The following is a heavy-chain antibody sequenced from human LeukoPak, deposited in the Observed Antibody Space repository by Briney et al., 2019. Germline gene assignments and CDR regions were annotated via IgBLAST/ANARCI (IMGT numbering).Heavy chain of an antibody. CDR3: ARELNNAWSGTTSWFDP. V-gene: IGHV3-11*01. Sequence: NPGGSLRLSCAASGFTFSDYYMTWIRQAPGKGLEWVSSISTYGSTIYYADSVKGRFTISRDNAKNSLYLQMSSLRAEDTAMYYCARELNNAWSGTTSWFDPWGQGTLVTVSS. D-gene: IGHD1-7*01. CDR1: GFTFSDYY. J-gene: IGHJ5*02. CDR2: ISTYGSTI.